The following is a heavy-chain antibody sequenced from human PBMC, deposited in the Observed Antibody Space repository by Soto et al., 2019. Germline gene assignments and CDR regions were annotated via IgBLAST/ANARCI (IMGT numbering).Heavy chain of an antibody. J-gene: IGHJ5*02. V-gene: IGHV4-30-2*02. CDR3: ARLGVYYQSLDP. CDR1: GGSISSGGYS. D-gene: IGHD2-8*01. Sequence: SETLSLTCAVSGGSISSGGYSWSWIRQPPGKGLEWIGYMYHSGSTYYNPSLKSRVTISIDRSKNQFSLNLSSVAAADTGIYYCARLGVYYQSLDPWGQGTVVTVSS. CDR2: MYHSGST.